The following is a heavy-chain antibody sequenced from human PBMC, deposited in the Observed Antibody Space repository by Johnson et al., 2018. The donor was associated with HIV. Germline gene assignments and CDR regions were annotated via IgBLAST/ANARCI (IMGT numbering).Heavy chain of an antibody. J-gene: IGHJ3*02. CDR3: ARVRIGRENAFDI. CDR2: IGHAGNDK. Sequence: QVQLVESGGDVVQPGRSLRLSCAASGFTFRSYAMHWVRQAPGQGLEWVAAIGHAGNDKDYADTVKGRFTISTDNSWNTSYLHLNSMRAVDTAVYYCARVRIGRENAFDIWGQGTMVTVSS. D-gene: IGHD1-26*01. V-gene: IGHV3-30*14. CDR1: GFTFRSYA.